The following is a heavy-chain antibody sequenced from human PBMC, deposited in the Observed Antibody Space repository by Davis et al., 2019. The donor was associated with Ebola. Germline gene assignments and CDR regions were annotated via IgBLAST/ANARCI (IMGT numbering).Heavy chain of an antibody. V-gene: IGHV3-21*01. J-gene: IGHJ4*02. CDR1: GFTFSSYS. D-gene: IGHD4-17*01. CDR3: ARGWVDGDYFDY. CDR2: ISSSSSYI. Sequence: PGGSLRLSCAASGFTFSSYSMNWVRQAPGKGLEWVSSISSSSSYIYYADSVKGRFTISRDNAKNSLYLQMNSLRAEDTAVYYCARGWVDGDYFDYWGQGTLVTVSS.